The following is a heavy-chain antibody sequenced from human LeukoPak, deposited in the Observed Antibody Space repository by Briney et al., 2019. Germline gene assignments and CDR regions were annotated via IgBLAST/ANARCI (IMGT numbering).Heavy chain of an antibody. V-gene: IGHV3-30*18. CDR3: AKDGARGYSYGSHVDY. D-gene: IGHD5-18*01. CDR2: ISYDGTIK. J-gene: IGHJ4*02. Sequence: GGSLRLSCAASGFTFSRYGMHWVRQAPGKGLEWVAGISYDGTIKYYADSVKGRFTISRDNSKNTLYLQMSSLGAEDTAVYYCAKDGARGYSYGSHVDYWGQGTLVIVSS. CDR1: GFTFSRYG.